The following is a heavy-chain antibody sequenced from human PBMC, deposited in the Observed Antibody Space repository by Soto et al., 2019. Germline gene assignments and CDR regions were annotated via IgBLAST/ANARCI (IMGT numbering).Heavy chain of an antibody. CDR2: AYSSGST. D-gene: IGHD2-15*01. V-gene: IGHV4-39*01. Sequence: PSETLSLTCTVSGGSISSSSYWWGWIRQSPSMGLDWIGSAYSSGSTYYSPSLKSRVTISLDTSKNQFSLKMTSVTAADTAVYSCANGPRPTTYIVYLGQATLVTVYS. J-gene: IGHJ4*02. CDR3: ANGPRPTTYIVY. CDR1: GGSISSSSYW.